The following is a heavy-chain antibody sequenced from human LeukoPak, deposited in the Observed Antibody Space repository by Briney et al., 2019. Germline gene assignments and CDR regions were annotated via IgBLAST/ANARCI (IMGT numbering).Heavy chain of an antibody. V-gene: IGHV4-39*01. CDR2: IYYSGST. CDR3: ARFRGPGAVAGPRGPFGWFDP. D-gene: IGHD6-19*01. J-gene: IGHJ5*02. CDR1: GVSISSSSYY. Sequence: PSETLSLTCTVSGVSISSSSYYWGWIRQPPGKGLEWIGSIYYSGSTYYNPSLKSRVTISVDTSKNQFSLKLSSVTAADTAVYYCARFRGPGAVAGPRGPFGWFDPWGQGTLVTVSS.